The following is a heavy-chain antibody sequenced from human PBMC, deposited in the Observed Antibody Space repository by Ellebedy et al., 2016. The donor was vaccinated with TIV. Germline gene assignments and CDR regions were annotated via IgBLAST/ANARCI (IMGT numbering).Heavy chain of an antibody. J-gene: IGHJ6*04. Sequence: GGSLRLSCTASGFTFTAHYMDWVRQAPGKGLEWVARIRNKPRSYTSEHAASVKGRFAISRDDSKNSLYLEMNSLKTEDTAVYYCNRDNATALDVWGKGTTVTVSS. V-gene: IGHV3-72*01. D-gene: IGHD2-21*02. CDR2: IRNKPRSYTS. CDR1: GFTFTAHY. CDR3: NRDNATALDV.